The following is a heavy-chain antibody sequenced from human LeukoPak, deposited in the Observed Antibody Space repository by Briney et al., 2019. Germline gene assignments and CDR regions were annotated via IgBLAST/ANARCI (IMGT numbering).Heavy chain of an antibody. V-gene: IGHV3-21*01. D-gene: IGHD6-19*01. CDR3: ARDQIAVAGPDGY. J-gene: IGHJ4*02. CDR1: GFTFSSYS. Sequence: PGGSLRLSCAASGFTFSSYSMNWVRQSPGKGREWVSSISSSSSYIYYADSVKGRFTISRDNAKNSLYLQMNSLRAEDTAVYYCARDQIAVAGPDGYWGQGTLVTVSS. CDR2: ISSSSSYI.